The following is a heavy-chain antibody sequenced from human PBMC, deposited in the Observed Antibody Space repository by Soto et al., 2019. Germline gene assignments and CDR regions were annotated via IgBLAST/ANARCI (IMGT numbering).Heavy chain of an antibody. CDR3: ARESEDLTSNFDY. V-gene: IGHV3-21*06. Sequence: GGSLRLSCAASGFTFTRYSMNWVRQAPGKGLKWVSSISSTTNYIYYGDSMKGRFTISRDNAKNSLYLEMNSLRAEDTAVYYCARESEDLTSNFDYWGQGTLVTVSS. CDR1: GFTFTRYS. CDR2: ISSTTNYI. J-gene: IGHJ4*02.